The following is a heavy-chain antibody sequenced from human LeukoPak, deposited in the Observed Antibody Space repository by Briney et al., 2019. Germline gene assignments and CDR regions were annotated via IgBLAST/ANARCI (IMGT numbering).Heavy chain of an antibody. CDR1: GFTFSSYG. Sequence: PGGSLRLSCAASGFTFSSYGMHWVRQAPGKGLEWVAVISYDGSNKYYADSVKGRFTISRDNSKNTLYLQMNSLRAEDTAVYYCAKDDGVSGSAFDYWGQGTLVTVSS. CDR2: ISYDGSNK. V-gene: IGHV3-30*18. D-gene: IGHD3-10*01. CDR3: AKDDGVSGSAFDY. J-gene: IGHJ4*02.